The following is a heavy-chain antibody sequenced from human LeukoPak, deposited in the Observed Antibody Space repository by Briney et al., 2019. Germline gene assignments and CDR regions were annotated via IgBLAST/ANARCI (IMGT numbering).Heavy chain of an antibody. D-gene: IGHD3-22*01. Sequence: GGSLRLSCAASGFTFSSYWMSWVRQAPGKGLEWVANIKQDGSEKYYVDPVKGRFTISRDNAKNSLYLQMNSPRAEDTAVYYCAREDRITMIVVVINGFDYWGQGTLVTVSS. V-gene: IGHV3-7*01. CDR3: AREDRITMIVVVINGFDY. J-gene: IGHJ4*02. CDR2: IKQDGSEK. CDR1: GFTFSSYW.